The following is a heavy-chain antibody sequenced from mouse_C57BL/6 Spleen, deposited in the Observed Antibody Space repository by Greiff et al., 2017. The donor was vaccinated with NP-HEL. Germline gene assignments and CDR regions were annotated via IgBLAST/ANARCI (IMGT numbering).Heavy chain of an antibody. CDR1: GFTFSSYG. CDR3: ARNYYGSSQYYYAMDY. Sequence: EVKVVESGGDLVKPGGSLKLSCAASGFTFSSYGMSWVRQTPDKRLEWVATISSGGSYTYYPDSVKGRFTISRDNAKNTLYLQISSLKSEDTAMYYCARNYYGSSQYYYAMDYWGQGTSVTVSS. J-gene: IGHJ4*01. V-gene: IGHV5-6*01. D-gene: IGHD1-1*01. CDR2: ISSGGSYT.